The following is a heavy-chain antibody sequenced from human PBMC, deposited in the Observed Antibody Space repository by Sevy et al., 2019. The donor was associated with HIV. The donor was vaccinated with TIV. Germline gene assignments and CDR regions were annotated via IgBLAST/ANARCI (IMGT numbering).Heavy chain of an antibody. CDR1: GGSISSSSYY. D-gene: IGHD3-22*01. Sequence: SETLSLTCTVSGGSISSSSYYWGWIRQPPGKGLEWIGSIYYSGSTYYNPSLKSRVTISVDTSKNQFSLKLSSVTAADTDVYYCASRRSITMTLDYWGQGTLVTVSS. V-gene: IGHV4-39*01. J-gene: IGHJ4*02. CDR2: IYYSGST. CDR3: ASRRSITMTLDY.